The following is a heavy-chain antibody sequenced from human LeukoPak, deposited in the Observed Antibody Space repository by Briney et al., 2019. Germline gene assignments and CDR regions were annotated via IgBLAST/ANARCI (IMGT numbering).Heavy chain of an antibody. V-gene: IGHV3-74*01. CDR1: GFTFSSYW. D-gene: IGHD4-23*01. J-gene: IGHJ4*02. CDR2: IASDGSST. CDR3: ARGRPHGNDY. Sequence: GGSLRLSCAASGFTFSSYWMNWVRQAPGKGLVWVSRIASDGSSTTYADSVKGRFSISRGNAKNTLYLQMNSLRVEDTAVYYCARGRPHGNDYWGQGTLVTVSS.